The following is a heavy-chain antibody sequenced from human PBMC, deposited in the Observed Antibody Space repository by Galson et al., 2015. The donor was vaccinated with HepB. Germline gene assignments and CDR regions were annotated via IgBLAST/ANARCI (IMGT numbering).Heavy chain of an antibody. CDR3: ASNYDSSGYYYY. J-gene: IGHJ4*02. Sequence: SVKVSCKASGGTFSSYTISWVRQAPGQGLEWMGRITPILGIANYAQKFQGRITITADKSTSTAYMELSSLRSEDTAVYYCASNYDSSGYYYYWGQGTLVTVSS. D-gene: IGHD3-22*01. CDR2: ITPILGIA. V-gene: IGHV1-69*02. CDR1: GGTFSSYT.